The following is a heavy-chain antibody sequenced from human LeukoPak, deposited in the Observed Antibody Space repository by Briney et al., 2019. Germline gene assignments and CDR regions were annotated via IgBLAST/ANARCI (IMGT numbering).Heavy chain of an antibody. V-gene: IGHV4-34*01. CDR3: ARGGLLWFGLSRYYFGY. D-gene: IGHD3-10*01. CDR2: INHSGST. Sequence: PSETLSLTCAVYGGSFSGYYWSWIRQPPGKGLEWLGEINHSGSTNYNPSLKSRVTISVDTSKNQFSLKLSSVTAADTAVYYCARGGLLWFGLSRYYFGYWGQGTLVTVSS. CDR1: GGSFSGYY. J-gene: IGHJ4*02.